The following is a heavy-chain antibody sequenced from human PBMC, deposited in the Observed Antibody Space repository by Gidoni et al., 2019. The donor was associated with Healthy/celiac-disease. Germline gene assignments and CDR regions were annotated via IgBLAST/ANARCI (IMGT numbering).Heavy chain of an antibody. V-gene: IGHV3-7*01. Sequence: EVQLVESGGGLVQPGGSLRLSCAASGFTFSSYWMRLVRQAPGKGLEWVANIKQDGSEKYYVDAVKGRFTISRDNAKNSLYLQMNSLRAEDTAVYYCARGITGYGPFDYWGQGTLVTVSS. CDR2: IKQDGSEK. CDR3: ARGITGYGPFDY. CDR1: GFTFSSYW. J-gene: IGHJ4*02. D-gene: IGHD5-12*01.